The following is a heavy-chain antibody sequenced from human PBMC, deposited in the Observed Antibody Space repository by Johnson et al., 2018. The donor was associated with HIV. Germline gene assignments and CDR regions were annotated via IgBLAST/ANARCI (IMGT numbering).Heavy chain of an antibody. J-gene: IGHJ3*01. Sequence: QMQLVESGGGVVRPGGSLRLSCAASGFTFSSYAMHWVRQAPGKGLEWVAVISYDGSNKYYADSVRGRFSISRDKSKDTLYLQMSSLRAEDTAVYYCAKGRGYDYDALDFWGQGTMVTVSS. CDR3: AKGRGYDYDALDF. CDR2: ISYDGSNK. V-gene: IGHV3-30*04. D-gene: IGHD5-12*01. CDR1: GFTFSSYA.